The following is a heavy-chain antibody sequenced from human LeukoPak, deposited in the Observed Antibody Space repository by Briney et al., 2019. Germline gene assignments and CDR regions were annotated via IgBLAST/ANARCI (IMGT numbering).Heavy chain of an antibody. V-gene: IGHV4-30-2*01. Sequence: ASETLSPTCAVSGGSISSGGYSWSWIRQPPGKGLEWIGYIYHSGSTYYNPSLKSRVTISVDRSKNQFSLKLSSVTAADTAVYYCARDAPAKGLDYWGQGTLVTVSS. D-gene: IGHD2-15*01. CDR1: GGSISSGGYS. J-gene: IGHJ4*02. CDR2: IYHSGST. CDR3: ARDAPAKGLDY.